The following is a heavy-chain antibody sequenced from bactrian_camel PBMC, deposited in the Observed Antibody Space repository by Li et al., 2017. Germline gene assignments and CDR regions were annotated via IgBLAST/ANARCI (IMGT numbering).Heavy chain of an antibody. Sequence: HVQLVESGGGSVQPGGSLTLSCAVSGNGDGSGYRCSGWFRQAPGQEREGVAAIYSGDGSAIYTDSAKGRFTISQDKAKNTIYLQMNSLTPDDTAVYHCVEGPVGQCWSQGTQVTVS. CDR1: GNGDGSGYRC. CDR3: VEGPVGQC. V-gene: IGHV3S61*01. D-gene: IGHD1*01. CDR2: IYSGDGSA. J-gene: IGHJ4*01.